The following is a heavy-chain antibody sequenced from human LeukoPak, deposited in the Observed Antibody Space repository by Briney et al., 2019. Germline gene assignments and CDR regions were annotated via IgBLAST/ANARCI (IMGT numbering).Heavy chain of an antibody. Sequence: GRSLRLSCAASGFTFDDYAMHWVRQAPGKGLEYVSAISSNGGSTYYADSVKGRFTISRDNSKNTLYLQMSSLRAEDTAVYYCVKDRNPVPFPYFDYWGQGTLVTVSS. CDR2: ISSNGGST. CDR3: VKDRNPVPFPYFDY. CDR1: GFTFDDYA. J-gene: IGHJ4*02. V-gene: IGHV3-64D*06. D-gene: IGHD1-14*01.